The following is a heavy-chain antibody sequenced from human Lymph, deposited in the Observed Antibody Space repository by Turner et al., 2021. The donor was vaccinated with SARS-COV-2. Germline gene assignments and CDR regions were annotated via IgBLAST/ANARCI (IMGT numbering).Heavy chain of an antibody. CDR1: GGSISSGGYS. J-gene: IGHJ5*02. CDR3: ARERVWFDP. Sequence: QLQLQESGSGLVKPSQTLSLTCAVSGGSISSGGYSWRWIRQPPGKGLECIGYVSHSGSTYYNPSLKSRVTISVDRSKNQFSRKLSSVTAADTAVYYCARERVWFDPWGQGTLVTVSS. CDR2: VSHSGST. V-gene: IGHV4-30-2*01. D-gene: IGHD6-13*01.